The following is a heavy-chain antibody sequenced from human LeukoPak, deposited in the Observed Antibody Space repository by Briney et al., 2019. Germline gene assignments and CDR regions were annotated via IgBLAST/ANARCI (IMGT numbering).Heavy chain of an antibody. Sequence: GGSLRLSCAASGFTFSSYAMSWVRQAPGKGLEWVSGISNSGGSTYYADSVKGRFTISRDNSKNTLYLQMNSLRDEDTAVYYCAKASGYCSSTTSCYLYFDYWGQGTLVTVSS. V-gene: IGHV3-23*01. CDR2: ISNSGGST. D-gene: IGHD2-2*01. J-gene: IGHJ4*02. CDR3: AKASGYCSSTTSCYLYFDY. CDR1: GFTFSSYA.